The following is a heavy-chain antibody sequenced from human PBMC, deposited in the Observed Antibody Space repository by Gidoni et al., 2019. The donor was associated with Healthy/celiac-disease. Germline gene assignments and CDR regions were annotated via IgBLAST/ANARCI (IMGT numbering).Heavy chain of an antibody. J-gene: IGHJ3*02. Sequence: TISRDNSKNTLYLQMNSLRAEDTAVYYCAKGDTVMEPLAFDIWGQGTMVTVSS. CDR3: AKGDTVMEPLAFDI. D-gene: IGHD5-18*01. V-gene: IGHV3-23*01.